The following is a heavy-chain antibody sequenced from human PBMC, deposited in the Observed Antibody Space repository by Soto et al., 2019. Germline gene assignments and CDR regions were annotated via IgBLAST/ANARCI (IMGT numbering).Heavy chain of an antibody. V-gene: IGHV3-23*01. CDR2: ISGSGGST. Sequence: EVQLLESGGGLIQPGGSLRLSCAASGFTFSSYAMSWVRQAPGKGLEWVSAISGSGGSTYYADSVKGRFTISRDNSKNTLYLQMNSLRAEDTAVYYCAKVKFGGMATILGHWGQGTLVTVSS. J-gene: IGHJ4*02. CDR3: AKVKFGGMATILGH. CDR1: GFTFSSYA. D-gene: IGHD5-12*01.